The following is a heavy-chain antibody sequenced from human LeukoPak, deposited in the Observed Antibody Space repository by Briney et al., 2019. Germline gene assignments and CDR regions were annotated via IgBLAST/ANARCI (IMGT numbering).Heavy chain of an antibody. V-gene: IGHV3-7*03. CDR3: ARDQYDTWSRRGNFDS. CDR2: IKLDGSEK. J-gene: IGHJ4*02. D-gene: IGHD3-3*01. Sequence: AGGSLRLSCVASGFTFGKYWMSWVRQAPGKGLEWVGNIKLDGSEKDYVDSVKGRFTISRDNTKNSLYLQMNSLRAEDTAVFYCARDQYDTWSRRGNFDSWGQGTLVIVSS. CDR1: GFTFGKYW.